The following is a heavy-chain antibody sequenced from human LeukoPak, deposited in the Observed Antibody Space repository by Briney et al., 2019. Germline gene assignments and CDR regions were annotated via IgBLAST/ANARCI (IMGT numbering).Heavy chain of an antibody. V-gene: IGHV1-69*04. D-gene: IGHD3-9*01. CDR1: GGTFSSYA. CDR3: ARERYFDWLSAERDDAFDI. CDR2: IIPILGIA. Sequence: ASVKVSCKASGGTFSSYAISLVRQAPGQGLEWMGRIIPILGIANYAQKFQGRVTITADKSTSTAYMEPSSLRSEDTAVYYCARERYFDWLSAERDDAFDIWGQGTMVTVSS. J-gene: IGHJ3*02.